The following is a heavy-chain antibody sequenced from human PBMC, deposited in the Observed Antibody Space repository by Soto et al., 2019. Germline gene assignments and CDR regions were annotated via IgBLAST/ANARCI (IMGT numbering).Heavy chain of an antibody. CDR1: GFTVSSNY. CDR3: GRGQNGDDYHYYYYYYMDV. CDR2: IYSGGST. Sequence: EVQLVESGGGLVQPGGSLRLSCAASGFTVSSNYMSWVRQAPGKGLEWVSVIYSGGSTYYADSVKGRFTISRHNSKNTLYIQMNSRRAEDTAVYYCGRGQNGDDYHYYYYYYMDVWGKGTTVTVSS. V-gene: IGHV3-53*04. D-gene: IGHD4-17*01. J-gene: IGHJ6*03.